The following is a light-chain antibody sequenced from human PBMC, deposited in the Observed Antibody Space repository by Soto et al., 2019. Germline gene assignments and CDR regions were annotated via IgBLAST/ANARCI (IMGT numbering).Light chain of an antibody. V-gene: IGKV3D-20*02. J-gene: IGKJ5*01. CDR1: QSFDSNY. CDR3: QQRSNWPIT. Sequence: EIVLTQSPGTLSLSPGERATLSCRASQSFDSNYLAWYQHKPGQAPRILIFGASGRATGIPDRFSGSGSGTDFTLTISSLEPEDFAVYYCQQRSNWPITFGQGTRLEIK. CDR2: GAS.